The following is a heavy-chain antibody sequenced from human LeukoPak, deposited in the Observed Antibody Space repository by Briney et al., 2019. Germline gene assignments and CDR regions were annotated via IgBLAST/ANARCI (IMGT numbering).Heavy chain of an antibody. CDR2: IRYDGSNK. CDR3: AKDRVLWYDSSGYYSPDF. V-gene: IGHV3-30*02. J-gene: IGHJ4*02. CDR1: GFMLSTYG. Sequence: GGSLRLSRAASGFMLSTYGMHWVRQAPGKGLEWVAFIRYDGSNKFYADSVKGRFTISRDTSKNTVYLQMNSLRPEDTALYYCAKDRVLWYDSSGYYSPDFWGQGTLVTVSS. D-gene: IGHD3-22*01.